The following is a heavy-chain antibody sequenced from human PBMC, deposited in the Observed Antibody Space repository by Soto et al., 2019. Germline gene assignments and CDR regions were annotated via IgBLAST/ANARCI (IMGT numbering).Heavy chain of an antibody. V-gene: IGHV1-69*13. CDR2: IIPVFQTA. J-gene: IGHJ6*02. D-gene: IGHD3-3*01. CDR1: GGLFSSYP. Sequence: GASVKVSCKASGGLFSSYPISWVRQVPGQGLEWMGGIIPVFQTAYYTQRFQGRVTITADESTNTAYMELSSLRSEDTAVYYCARPTHYDFWSGYHYYYGMDVWGQGTTVTVSS. CDR3: ARPTHYDFWSGYHYYYGMDV.